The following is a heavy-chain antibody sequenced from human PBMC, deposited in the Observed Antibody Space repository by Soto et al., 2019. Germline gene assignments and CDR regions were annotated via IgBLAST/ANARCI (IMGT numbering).Heavy chain of an antibody. V-gene: IGHV3-64D*06. CDR1: GFTFSSYA. CDR2: ISSNGVNT. D-gene: IGHD5-12*01. J-gene: IGHJ4*02. Sequence: GGSLRLSCSGSGFTFSSYAMHWVRQAPGKGLECLSIISSNGVNTYYADSVKDRFTVSRDNSKNTLYLQMSSLRIEDTAVYYCVKGFSSRIVASGNFDFWGQGTLVTVSS. CDR3: VKGFSSRIVASGNFDF.